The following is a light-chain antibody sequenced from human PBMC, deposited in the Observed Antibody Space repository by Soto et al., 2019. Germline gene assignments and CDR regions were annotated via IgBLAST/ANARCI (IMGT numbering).Light chain of an antibody. CDR1: SSNIGGTNY. CDR3: ASWDDRLDAGV. CDR2: SNN. V-gene: IGLV1-47*02. Sequence: PTQPPSASGRPGQQFFISFSGISSNIGGTNYAYWYQQLPGAAPKLLMHSNNLRPSGVPERISGSKFGTAASLAISGLRSEDDAVYYCASWDDRLDAGVFGGGTKVTVL. J-gene: IGLJ2*01.